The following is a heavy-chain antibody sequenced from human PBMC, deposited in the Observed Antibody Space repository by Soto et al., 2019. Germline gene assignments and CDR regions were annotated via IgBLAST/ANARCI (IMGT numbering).Heavy chain of an antibody. Sequence: ASVTVSCQASGYTFTSYGISWVRQAPGQGLEWMGWISAYNGNTNYAQKLQGRVTMTTDTSTSTAYMELRSLRSDDTAVYYCASGRDSSSWYGAFDIWGQGTMVTVSS. CDR3: ASGRDSSSWYGAFDI. J-gene: IGHJ3*02. CDR1: GYTFTSYG. CDR2: ISAYNGNT. D-gene: IGHD6-13*01. V-gene: IGHV1-18*01.